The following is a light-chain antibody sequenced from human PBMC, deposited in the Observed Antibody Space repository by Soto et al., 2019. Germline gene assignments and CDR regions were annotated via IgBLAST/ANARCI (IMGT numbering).Light chain of an antibody. CDR1: QSIRTS. V-gene: IGKV1-39*01. Sequence: DIQMTQSPSSLSASVGDRVIITCRASQSIRTSLNWYQQKPGKAPNLLIHAASSLQSGVPSRFSGSGSGTDFTLTISSLQPEDFATYYCQQSYSTPWTFGQGTKVDNK. CDR3: QQSYSTPWT. J-gene: IGKJ1*01. CDR2: AAS.